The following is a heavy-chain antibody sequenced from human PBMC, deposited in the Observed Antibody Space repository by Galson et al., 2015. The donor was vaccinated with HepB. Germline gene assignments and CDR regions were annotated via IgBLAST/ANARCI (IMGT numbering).Heavy chain of an antibody. CDR3: AKDVGDTIFGVVIRYAFDI. D-gene: IGHD3-3*01. CDR1: GFTFSSYG. V-gene: IGHV3-30*18. Sequence: LRLSCAASGFTFSSYGMHWVRQAPGKGLEWVAVISYDGSNKYYADSVKGRFTISRDNSKNTLYLQMNSLRAEDTAVYYCAKDVGDTIFGVVIRYAFDIWGQGTMVTVSS. J-gene: IGHJ3*02. CDR2: ISYDGSNK.